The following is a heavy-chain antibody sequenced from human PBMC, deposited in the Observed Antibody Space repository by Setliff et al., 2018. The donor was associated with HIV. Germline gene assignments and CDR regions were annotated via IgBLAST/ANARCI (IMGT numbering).Heavy chain of an antibody. Sequence: GGSLRLSCAASGFSINNYDMNWVRQAPGKGLEWVSHISSSGNTIYYADSVKGRFTISRDNAKNSLFLQMNSLRAEDTAVYYCARSSTLPWELPYFDYWGQGTLVTVSS. J-gene: IGHJ4*02. CDR1: GFSINNYD. D-gene: IGHD1-26*01. V-gene: IGHV3-48*03. CDR2: ISSSGNTI. CDR3: ARSSTLPWELPYFDY.